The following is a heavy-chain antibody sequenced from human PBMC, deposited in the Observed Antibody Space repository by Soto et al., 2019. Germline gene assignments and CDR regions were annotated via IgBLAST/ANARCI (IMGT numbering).Heavy chain of an antibody. V-gene: IGHV5-51*01. Sequence: KSSGYGMSVDLSGCLSQMPGEGLEWMGIIYPGDSDTRYSPSFQGQVTISADKSISTAYLQWSSLKASDTAMYYCASQPSGSYGPWGQGTLVTVSS. CDR2: IYPGDSDT. D-gene: IGHD1-26*01. J-gene: IGHJ5*02. CDR3: ASQPSGSYGP. CDR1: GYGMSVDL.